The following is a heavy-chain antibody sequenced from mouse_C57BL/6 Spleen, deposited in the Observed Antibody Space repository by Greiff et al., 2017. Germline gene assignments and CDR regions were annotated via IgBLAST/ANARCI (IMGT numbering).Heavy chain of an antibody. D-gene: IGHD1-1*01. Sequence: QVQLQQSGAELVKPGASVKISCKASGYAFSSYWMNWVKQRPGKGLEWIGQIYPGDGDTNYNGKFKGEATLTADKSSSTAYMQLSSLTAEDSAVYFCARGEDGSSLDYWGQGTTLTVSS. V-gene: IGHV1-80*01. CDR1: GYAFSSYW. J-gene: IGHJ2*01. CDR3: ARGEDGSSLDY. CDR2: IYPGDGDT.